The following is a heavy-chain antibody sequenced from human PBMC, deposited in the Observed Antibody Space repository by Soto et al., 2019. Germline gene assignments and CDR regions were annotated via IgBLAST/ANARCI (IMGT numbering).Heavy chain of an antibody. CDR3: ASGPFSSSSGWGSYGDY. D-gene: IGHD3-10*01. V-gene: IGHV3-30*09. CDR2: ISYDESKK. Sequence: QVQLVESGGGVVQPGRSLRLSCAASGFTFRSHAMHWVRQAPGKGLEWVAVISYDESKKYYADSVKGRFAIPSNSSNNTLYLQMNSLIAEDTALYECASGPFSSSSGWGSYGDYWGQGTLVTVSS. CDR1: GFTFRSHA. J-gene: IGHJ4*02.